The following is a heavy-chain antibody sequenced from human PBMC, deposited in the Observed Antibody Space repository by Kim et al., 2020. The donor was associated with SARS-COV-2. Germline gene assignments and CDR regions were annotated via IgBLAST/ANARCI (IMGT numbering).Heavy chain of an antibody. V-gene: IGHV1-58*01. CDR1: GFTFTSSA. CDR2: IVVGSGNT. CDR3: AADVRDIKVETGRGAQWELLYYYYYGMDV. D-gene: IGHD1-26*01. Sequence: SVKVSCKASGFTFTSSAVQWVRQARGQRLEWIGWIVVGSGNTNYAQKFQERVTITRDMSTSTAYMELSSLRSEDTAVYYCAADVRDIKVETGRGAQWELLYYYYYGMDVWGQGTTVTVSS. J-gene: IGHJ6*02.